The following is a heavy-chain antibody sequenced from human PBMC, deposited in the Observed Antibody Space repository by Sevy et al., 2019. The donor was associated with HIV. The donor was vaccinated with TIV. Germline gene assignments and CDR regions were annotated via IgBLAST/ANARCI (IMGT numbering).Heavy chain of an antibody. CDR3: TRNKGAQSIFDY. CDR1: GFSFGDYA. D-gene: IGHD1-26*01. Sequence: GGSLRLSCTASGFSFGDYAMNWVRQAPGKGLEWVAFLKNKARGGTLDHAASVKGRFTISRDHSKSIVYLQMNDLRTEDTGVYYCTRNKGAQSIFDYWGQGALVTVSS. V-gene: IGHV3-49*04. CDR2: LKNKARGGTL. J-gene: IGHJ4*02.